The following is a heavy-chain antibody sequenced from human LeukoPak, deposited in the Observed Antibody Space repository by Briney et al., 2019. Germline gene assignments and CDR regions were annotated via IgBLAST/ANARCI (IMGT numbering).Heavy chain of an antibody. J-gene: IGHJ6*01. V-gene: IGHV3-74*01. Sequence: GGSLRLSCVASGFSFSDYRMHWVRQAPGKGLVWVSRIYIDGVGTAYADFVKGRFIISRDNAKNTLYLRMNSLTSEDTAVYYCVTARGRFWGKGTTVTVSS. CDR2: IYIDGVGT. CDR3: VTARGRF. D-gene: IGHD3-10*01. CDR1: GFSFSDYR.